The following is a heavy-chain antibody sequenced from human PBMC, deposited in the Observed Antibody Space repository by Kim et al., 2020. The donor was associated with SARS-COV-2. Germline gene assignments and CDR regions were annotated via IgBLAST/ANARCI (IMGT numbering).Heavy chain of an antibody. CDR1: GGSISSSSYY. CDR3: ARHWIAAAVGYVRYYYGMDV. D-gene: IGHD6-13*01. V-gene: IGHV4-39*01. CDR2: IYYSGST. Sequence: SETLSLTCTVSGGSISSSSYYWGWIRQPPGKGLEWIGSIYYSGSTYYNPSLKSRVTISVDTSKNQFSLKLSSVTAADTAVYYCARHWIAAAVGYVRYYYGMDVWGQGTTVTVSS. J-gene: IGHJ6*02.